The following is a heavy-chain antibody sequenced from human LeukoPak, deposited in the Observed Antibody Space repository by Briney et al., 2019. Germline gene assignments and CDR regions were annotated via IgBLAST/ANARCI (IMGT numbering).Heavy chain of an antibody. V-gene: IGHV6-1*01. D-gene: IGHD1-26*01. CDR1: GDSVSNNSTA. Sequence: SQTLSLTCAISGDSVSNNSTAWNWIRQSPSSGLEWLGRTYYRSKWYNDYAVSVKSRITINPDTSKNQFSLQLNSVTPEDTAVYYCARVEKVGGPYFDYWGQGTLVTVSS. CDR2: TYYRSKWYN. J-gene: IGHJ4*02. CDR3: ARVEKVGGPYFDY.